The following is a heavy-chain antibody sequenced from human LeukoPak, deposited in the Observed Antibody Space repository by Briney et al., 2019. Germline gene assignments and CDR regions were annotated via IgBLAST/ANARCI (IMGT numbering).Heavy chain of an antibody. CDR3: AKTRYYDSSGYYETGY. J-gene: IGHJ4*02. CDR2: ISGSGGST. CDR1: GFTFSSYG. D-gene: IGHD3-22*01. V-gene: IGHV3-23*01. Sequence: GGSLRLSCAASGFTFSSYGMSWVRQAPGKGLEWVSAISGSGGSTYYADSVKGRFTISRDNSKNTLYLQMNSLRAEDTAVYYCAKTRYYDSSGYYETGYWGQGTLVTVSS.